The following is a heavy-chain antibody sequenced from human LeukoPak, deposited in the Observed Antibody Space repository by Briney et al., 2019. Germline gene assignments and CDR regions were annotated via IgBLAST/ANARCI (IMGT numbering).Heavy chain of an antibody. CDR1: GGSISSYY. CDR2: IYYSGST. J-gene: IGHJ6*02. V-gene: IGHV4-59*01. CDR3: ARGGYCSSTSCLYYYGMDV. D-gene: IGHD2-2*01. Sequence: SETLSLTCTVSGGSISSYYWSWIRQPPGKGLEWIGYIYYSGSTNYNPSLKSRVTISVDTSKNQFSLKLSSVTAADTAVYYCARGGYCSSTSCLYYYGMDVWGQGTTVTVSS.